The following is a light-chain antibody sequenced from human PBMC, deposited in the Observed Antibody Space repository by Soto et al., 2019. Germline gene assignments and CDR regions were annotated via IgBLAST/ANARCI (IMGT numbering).Light chain of an antibody. CDR2: WAS. CDR3: QQYYSTPQNT. CDR1: QSVLYSSSNKNY. V-gene: IGKV4-1*01. Sequence: DIVMTQSPDSLAVSLGERATINCKSSQSVLYSSSNKNYLAWYQQKPGQPPKLLIYWASTRKSGVPDRFSGSGSGTDFTLTISSLQAEDVAVYYCQQYYSTPQNTFGQGTKLEIK. J-gene: IGKJ2*01.